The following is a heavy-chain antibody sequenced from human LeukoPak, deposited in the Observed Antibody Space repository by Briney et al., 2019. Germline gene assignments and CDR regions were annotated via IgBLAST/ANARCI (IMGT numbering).Heavy chain of an antibody. CDR3: ARDVGYSYGYYAFDI. Sequence: TLSLTCTVSGGSIGGGTYYWRWIRQPAGKGLEWIGRIYTSGSTNYNHSLKSRVTISVDTSKNQFSLKLSSVTAADTAVYYCARDVGYSYGYYAFDIWGQGTMVTVSS. CDR1: GGSIGGGTYY. CDR2: IYTSGST. J-gene: IGHJ3*02. D-gene: IGHD5-18*01. V-gene: IGHV4-61*02.